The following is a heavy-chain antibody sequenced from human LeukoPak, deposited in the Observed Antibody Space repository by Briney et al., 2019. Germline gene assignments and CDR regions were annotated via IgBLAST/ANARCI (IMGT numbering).Heavy chain of an antibody. J-gene: IGHJ4*02. Sequence: SETLSLTCTVSGGSISSYYWSWIRQPAGKGLEWIGRIYTSGSTNYNPSLKSRVTISVDKSKNQFSLKLSSVTAADTAVYYCAREGRGWYRKYFDYWGQGTLVTVSS. V-gene: IGHV4-4*07. CDR2: IYTSGST. CDR1: GGSISSYY. D-gene: IGHD6-19*01. CDR3: AREGRGWYRKYFDY.